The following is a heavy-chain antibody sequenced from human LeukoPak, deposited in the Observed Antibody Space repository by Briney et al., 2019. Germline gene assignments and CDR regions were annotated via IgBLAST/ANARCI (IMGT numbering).Heavy chain of an antibody. J-gene: IGHJ6*03. Sequence: ASVKVSCKSSGYTFTSYDINWVRQATGQGLEWMGWMNPNSGNTGYAQKFQGRVTMTGNTSISTAYMELSSLRSEDTAVYYCARGRGVVGATSPTYYYYYYMDVWGKGTTVTVSS. CDR3: ARGRGVVGATSPTYYYYYYMDV. CDR1: GYTFTSYD. CDR2: MNPNSGNT. D-gene: IGHD1-26*01. V-gene: IGHV1-8*01.